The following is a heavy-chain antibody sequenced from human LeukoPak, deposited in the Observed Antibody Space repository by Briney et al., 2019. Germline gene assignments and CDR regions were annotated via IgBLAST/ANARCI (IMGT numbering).Heavy chain of an antibody. CDR1: GGSISSTNYY. D-gene: IGHD3-10*01. V-gene: IGHV4-39*01. J-gene: IGHJ4*02. CDR3: ARCITMPTVPRRDYYDY. Sequence: SETLSLTCTVSGGSISSTNYYWGWIRQPPGKGLEWIGSIYHSGSTHYNVSLKSRVTISVDTSKTQFSLKLKSVTAADSAVYYCARCITMPTVPRRDYYDYWGQGTPVTVSS. CDR2: IYHSGST.